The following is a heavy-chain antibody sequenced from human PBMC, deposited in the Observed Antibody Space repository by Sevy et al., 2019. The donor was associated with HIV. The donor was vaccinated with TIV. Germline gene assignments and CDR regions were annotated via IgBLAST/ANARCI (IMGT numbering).Heavy chain of an antibody. CDR3: TRWKAAQSIFDY. CDR1: GFTFGDYC. V-gene: IGHV3-49*04. Sequence: GGSLRFSCTASGFTFGDYCMSWVRQAPGKGLEWVAFLKSDVYGGTVDHAASVRGRFVISRDDSKTIAYLQMNDLKTDDTGVYYCTRWKAAQSIFDYWGQGALVTVSS. D-gene: IGHD6-13*01. J-gene: IGHJ4*02. CDR2: LKSDVYGGTV.